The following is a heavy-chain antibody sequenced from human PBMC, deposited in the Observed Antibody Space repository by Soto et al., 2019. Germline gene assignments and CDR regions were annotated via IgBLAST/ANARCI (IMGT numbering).Heavy chain of an antibody. CDR2: ISGSGGST. CDR3: ARVPQYYYDSSGYSVDY. CDR1: GFTFSSYA. Sequence: GGSLRLSCAASGFTFSSYAMSWVRQAPGKGLEWVSAISGSGGSTYYADSVKGRFTISRDNAKNTLYLQMNSLRAEDTAVYYCARVPQYYYDSSGYSVDYWGQGTLGTVS. D-gene: IGHD3-22*01. V-gene: IGHV3-23*01. J-gene: IGHJ4*02.